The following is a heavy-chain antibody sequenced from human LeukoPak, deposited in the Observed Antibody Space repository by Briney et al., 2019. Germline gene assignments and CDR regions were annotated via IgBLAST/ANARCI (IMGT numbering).Heavy chain of an antibody. Sequence: EGSLRLSCAASGFTFSNYGMHWVRQAPGKGLEWVAFIRYDGSNEYYADSVKGRFTVSRDNSKNTLYLQMNSLRAEDTAVYYCASNYYFDYWGQGTLVTVSS. V-gene: IGHV3-30*02. J-gene: IGHJ4*02. CDR2: IRYDGSNE. D-gene: IGHD4-11*01. CDR3: ASNYYFDY. CDR1: GFTFSNYG.